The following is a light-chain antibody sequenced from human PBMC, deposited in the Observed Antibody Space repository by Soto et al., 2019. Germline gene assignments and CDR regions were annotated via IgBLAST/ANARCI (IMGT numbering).Light chain of an antibody. CDR3: QQRSNWPSVT. V-gene: IGKV3-11*01. Sequence: EIVLTQSPATLSLSPGERATLSCRASQSISSSLAWYQQKPGQAPRLLVYDASNRATGIPARFSGSGSGTDFPLTISSLEPEDFAVYYCQQRSNWPSVTFGQGTRLEIK. CDR2: DAS. CDR1: QSISSS. J-gene: IGKJ5*01.